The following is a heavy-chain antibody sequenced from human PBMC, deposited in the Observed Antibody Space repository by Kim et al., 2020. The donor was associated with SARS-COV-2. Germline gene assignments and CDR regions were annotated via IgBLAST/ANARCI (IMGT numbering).Heavy chain of an antibody. V-gene: IGHV5-10-1*01. CDR3: ATQIAAAGTNDAFDI. Sequence: PSFQGHVTISADKSISTAYLQWSSLKASDTAMYYCATQIAAAGTNDAFDIWGQGTMVTVSS. J-gene: IGHJ3*02. D-gene: IGHD6-13*01.